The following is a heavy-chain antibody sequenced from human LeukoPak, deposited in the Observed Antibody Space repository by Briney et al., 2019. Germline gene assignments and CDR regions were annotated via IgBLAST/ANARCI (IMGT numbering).Heavy chain of an antibody. CDR1: GFTFSSYG. J-gene: IGHJ4*02. CDR3: AKLSGYGGRWIGGFDY. Sequence: PGGSLRLSCAASGFTFSSYGMSWVRQAPGKGLEWVSAISGSGGSTYYADSVKGRFTISRDNSKNTLYLQMNSLRAEDTAVYYCAKLSGYGGRWIGGFDYWGQGTLVTVSS. D-gene: IGHD5-12*01. CDR2: ISGSGGST. V-gene: IGHV3-23*01.